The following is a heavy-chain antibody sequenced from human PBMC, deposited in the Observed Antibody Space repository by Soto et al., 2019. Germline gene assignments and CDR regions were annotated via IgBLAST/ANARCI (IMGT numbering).Heavy chain of an antibody. J-gene: IGHJ5*02. Sequence: QVQLQESGPGLVKPSETLSLTCTVSGGSITRGGYYWSWIRQHPGKGLEWIGYIYNSGTNYYNPSLKSGVTRAVPPPKNHSSLKLTSLTAADTAGYYCAGDPAPWGQGTLVTVSS. CDR2: IYNSGTN. CDR1: GGSITRGGYY. V-gene: IGHV4-31*03. CDR3: AGDPAP.